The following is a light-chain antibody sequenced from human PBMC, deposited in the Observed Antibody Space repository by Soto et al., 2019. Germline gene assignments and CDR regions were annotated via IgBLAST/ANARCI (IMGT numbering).Light chain of an antibody. Sequence: DVVMTQSPLSLPVTFGQPASISCRSNQSLVHSDGIAYFSWFQQRRGRSPRGXIYKVSHRESGVPARFSGSGSGTDFALKISRVEAEDVGVYYCMQGTHWPITFGQGTRLEIK. CDR1: QSLVHSDGIAY. CDR2: KVS. J-gene: IGKJ5*01. V-gene: IGKV2-30*02. CDR3: MQGTHWPIT.